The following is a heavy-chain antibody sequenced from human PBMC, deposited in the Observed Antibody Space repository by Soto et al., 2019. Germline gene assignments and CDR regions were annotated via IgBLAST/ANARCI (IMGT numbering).Heavy chain of an antibody. V-gene: IGHV2-5*02. J-gene: IGHJ4*02. Sequence: QITLKESGPTLVKPTQTLTLTCTFSGFSLSTSGVGVGWIRQPPGKALEWLALIYWDDDKRYSPSLKSRLTTPKNTSKNQLVLTLPTMAPVKKAKYYCAHTLLVLAIPFDYWGQGTLVTVSS. D-gene: IGHD2-21*01. CDR3: AHTLLVLAIPFDY. CDR2: IYWDDDK. CDR1: GFSLSTSGVG.